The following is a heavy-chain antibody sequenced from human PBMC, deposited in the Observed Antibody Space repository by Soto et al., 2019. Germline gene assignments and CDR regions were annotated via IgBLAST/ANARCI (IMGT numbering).Heavy chain of an antibody. Sequence: GGSLRLSCAASGFNFSNYAMSWVRQAPGKGLEWVSGISGSGGNTYYADSVKGRFTISRDNSKNTLYLQMNSLRAEDTAVYYCAKAYCGGNCYYQIYYWGQGTQVTVSS. J-gene: IGHJ4*02. CDR1: GFNFSNYA. D-gene: IGHD2-21*02. CDR3: AKAYCGGNCYYQIYY. CDR2: ISGSGGNT. V-gene: IGHV3-23*01.